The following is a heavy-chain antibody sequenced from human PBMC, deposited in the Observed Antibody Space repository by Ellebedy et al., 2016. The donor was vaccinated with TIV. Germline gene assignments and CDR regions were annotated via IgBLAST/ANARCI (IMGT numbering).Heavy chain of an antibody. CDR1: GYSISSGYY. J-gene: IGHJ4*02. CDR2: IYHSGST. CDR3: AIDVGYYSDSSGYYGY. D-gene: IGHD3-22*01. Sequence: MPSETLSLTCTVSGYSISSGYYWGWIRTPQGKGLELIGSIYHSGSTYYTPSIKSRVTISVDKSKNQLSLQLISVTAADTAVYYCAIDVGYYSDSSGYYGYWGQGTLVTVSS. V-gene: IGHV4-38-2*02.